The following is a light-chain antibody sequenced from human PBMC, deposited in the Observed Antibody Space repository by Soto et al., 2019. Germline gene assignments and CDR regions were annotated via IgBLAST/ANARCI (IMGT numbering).Light chain of an antibody. V-gene: IGKV1-39*01. CDR1: QTVSTY. Sequence: DTQMTQSPSSLSASVGDRISITCRASQTVSTYLNWSQQKPGKAPTLLISATSTLQSGVPSRFSGSGSGTEFTLTITSLQPEDFATYYCQQTYTTPRTFGQGTKVAIK. J-gene: IGKJ1*01. CDR2: ATS. CDR3: QQTYTTPRT.